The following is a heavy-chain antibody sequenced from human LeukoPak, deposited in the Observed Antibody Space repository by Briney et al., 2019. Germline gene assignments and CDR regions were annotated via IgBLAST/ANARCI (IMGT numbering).Heavy chain of an antibody. CDR1: GITLSNYG. Sequence: GGSLRLSCAVSGITLSNYGMSWVRQAPGKGLEWVAGISDGGGSRNYADSVKGRFTISRDNPKNTLYLQMNSLRAEDTAVYFCAKRGVVIRAVIIVGSDTEAYYFDYWGPGALVTVSS. V-gene: IGHV3-23*01. D-gene: IGHD3-10*01. J-gene: IGHJ4*02. CDR3: AKRGVVIRAVIIVGSDTEAYYFDY. CDR2: ISDGGGSR.